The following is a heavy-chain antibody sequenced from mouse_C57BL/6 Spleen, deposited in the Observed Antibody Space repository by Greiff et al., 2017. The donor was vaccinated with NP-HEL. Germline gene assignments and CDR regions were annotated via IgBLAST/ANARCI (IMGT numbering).Heavy chain of an antibody. CDR1: GYSITSGYY. V-gene: IGHV3-6*01. Sequence: EVKVEESGPGLVKPSQSLSLTCSVTGYSITSGYYWNWIRQFPGNKLEWMGYISYDGSNNYNPSLKNRISITRDTSKNQFFLKLNSVTTEDTATYYCARETGTRYFDYWGQGTTLTVSS. CDR3: ARETGTRYFDY. D-gene: IGHD4-1*01. CDR2: ISYDGSN. J-gene: IGHJ2*01.